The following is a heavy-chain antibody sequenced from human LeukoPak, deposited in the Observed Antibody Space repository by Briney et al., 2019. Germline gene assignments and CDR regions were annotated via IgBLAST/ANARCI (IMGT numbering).Heavy chain of an antibody. D-gene: IGHD6-6*01. Sequence: GSSVKVSCKAFGGTFSIYAISWVRQAPGQGLEWMGGIIPIFGTANYAQKFQGRVTITTDESTSTAYMELSSLRSEDTAVYYCATHQYSYSSSSEVPESFQHWGQGTLVPVSS. CDR2: IIPIFGTA. V-gene: IGHV1-69*05. CDR3: ATHQYSYSSSSEVPESFQH. CDR1: GGTFSIYA. J-gene: IGHJ1*01.